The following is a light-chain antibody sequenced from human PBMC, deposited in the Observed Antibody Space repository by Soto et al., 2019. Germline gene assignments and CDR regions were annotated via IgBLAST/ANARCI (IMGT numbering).Light chain of an antibody. CDR3: YQYGTPPT. Sequence: EIVLTQSPGTLSLSPGERATLSSRSSQRVTSIYLAWYQQKPGQAPRLLIYDASSRATGIPDRFSGSGSGTDFTLTISRLEPEDFAVFYCYQYGTPPTFGQGTKVEI. J-gene: IGKJ1*01. V-gene: IGKV3-20*01. CDR2: DAS. CDR1: QRVTSIY.